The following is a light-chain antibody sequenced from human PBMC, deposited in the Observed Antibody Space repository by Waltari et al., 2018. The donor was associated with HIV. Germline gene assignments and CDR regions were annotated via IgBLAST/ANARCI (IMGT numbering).Light chain of an antibody. CDR1: SSDVGAYNH. V-gene: IGLV2-8*01. CDR2: EVT. Sequence: QSALTQPPSASASPGQSVTISCTGTSSDVGAYNHVSWYQQHPGKAPKLMIYEVTKRPSGVSDRFSGSKSGNTASLTVSGLQAEDEADYYCSSYAGSNTDVVFGGGTKLTVL. CDR3: SSYAGSNTDVV. J-gene: IGLJ2*01.